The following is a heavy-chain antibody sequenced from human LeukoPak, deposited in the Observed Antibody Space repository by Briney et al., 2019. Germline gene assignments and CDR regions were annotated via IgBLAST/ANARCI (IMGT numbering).Heavy chain of an antibody. J-gene: IGHJ4*02. CDR2: IKEDGSAK. CDR3: ARDGDTAMGQGLDY. V-gene: IGHV3-7*01. D-gene: IGHD5-18*01. CDR1: GFTFSSYW. Sequence: GGSLRLSCAASGFTFSSYWMTWVRQAPGRGLEWVANIKEDGSAKYYVDSMKGRFTIPRDNAKNSLYLQMNSLRAEDTAVYYCARDGDTAMGQGLDYWGQGTLVTVSS.